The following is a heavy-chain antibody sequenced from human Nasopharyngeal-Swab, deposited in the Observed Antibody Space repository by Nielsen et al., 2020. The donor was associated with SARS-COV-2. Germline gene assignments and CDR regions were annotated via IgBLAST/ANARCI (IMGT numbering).Heavy chain of an antibody. J-gene: IGHJ6*03. CDR2: INHSGST. V-gene: IGHV4-34*01. CDR3: ARVSWEGSYYYYYMDV. Sequence: RQATGKGLEWIGEINHSGSTNYNPSLKRRVTISVDTSKNQFSLKLSSVTAADTAVYYCARVSWEGSYYYYYMDVWGKGTTVTVSS. D-gene: IGHD1-26*01.